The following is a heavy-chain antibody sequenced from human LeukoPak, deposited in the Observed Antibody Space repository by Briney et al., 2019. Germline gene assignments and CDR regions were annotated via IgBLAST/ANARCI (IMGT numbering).Heavy chain of an antibody. V-gene: IGHV1-46*01. CDR1: GYTFTSYY. Sequence: ASVKVSCKASGYTFTSYYMHWVRQAPGQGLEWMGLINPSGGSTSYAQKFQGRVTMTRDTSTSTVYMELSSLRSEDTAVYYCARDYYDSSGYYFLSYVDYWGQGTLVTVSS. J-gene: IGHJ4*02. CDR2: INPSGGST. CDR3: ARDYYDSSGYYFLSYVDY. D-gene: IGHD3-22*01.